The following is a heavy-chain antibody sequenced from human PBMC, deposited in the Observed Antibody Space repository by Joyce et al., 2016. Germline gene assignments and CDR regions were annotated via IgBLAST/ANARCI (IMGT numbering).Heavy chain of an antibody. CDR2: LSSSSSYK. CDR1: GFTFSSYS. CDR3: ARSSYTNGIFDY. J-gene: IGHJ4*02. D-gene: IGHD2-8*01. V-gene: IGHV3-21*01. Sequence: EVQLVESGGGLVKPGGSMRLSCAASGFTFSSYSMSWVRQAPGKGLGWVSALSSSSSYKKYTDSVKGRFTISRDNAKNSLYLQMNSLRVEDTAVYYCARSSYTNGIFDYWGQGTLVTVSS.